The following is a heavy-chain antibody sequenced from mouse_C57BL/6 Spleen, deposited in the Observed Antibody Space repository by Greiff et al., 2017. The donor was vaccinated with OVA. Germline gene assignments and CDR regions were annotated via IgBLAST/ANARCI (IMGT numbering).Heavy chain of an antibody. V-gene: IGHV7-3*01. CDR3: ARYPNAMDY. J-gene: IGHJ4*01. CDR1: GFTFTDYY. CDR2: LRNKANGYTT. Sequence: EVKLVESGGGLVQPGGSLSLSCAASGFTFTDYYMSWVRQPPGKALEWLGFLRNKANGYTTEYSASVKGRFTISRDNSQSILYLQMNALRAEDSATYYCARYPNAMDYWGQGTSVTVSS.